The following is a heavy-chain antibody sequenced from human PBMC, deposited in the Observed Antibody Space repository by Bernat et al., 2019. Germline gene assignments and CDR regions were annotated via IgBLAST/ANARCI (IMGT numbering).Heavy chain of an antibody. D-gene: IGHD2-2*01. CDR1: GGSISSSNW. CDR2: IYHSGST. Sequence: QQQVSGPGLVKPSGTLSLTCAVSGGSISSSNWWSWVRQPPGKGLEWIGEIYHSGSTNYNPSLKSRVTISVDKSKNQFSLKLSSVTAADTAVYYCARVVVPAAMEDYYYMDVWGKGTTVTVSS. CDR3: ARVVVPAAMEDYYYMDV. J-gene: IGHJ6*03. V-gene: IGHV4-4*02.